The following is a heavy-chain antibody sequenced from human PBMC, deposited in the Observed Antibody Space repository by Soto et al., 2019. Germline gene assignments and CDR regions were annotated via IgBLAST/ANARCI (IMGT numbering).Heavy chain of an antibody. CDR1: VYTFTSYA. J-gene: IGHJ5*02. D-gene: IGHD5-18*01. V-gene: IGHV1-3*01. CDR2: INAGNGKT. Sequence: ASGKVSCKASVYTFTSYAMLWVRQAPGQRLEWMGWINAGNGKTKYSQKFQGRVTITRDTSASTAYMELSSLRSEDTAVYFWARDPGYSFGNTWGQVTLVTFSS. CDR3: ARDPGYSFGNT.